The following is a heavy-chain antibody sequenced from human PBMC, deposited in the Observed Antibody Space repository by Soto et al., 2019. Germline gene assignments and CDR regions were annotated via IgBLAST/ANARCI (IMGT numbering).Heavy chain of an antibody. J-gene: IGHJ4*02. Sequence: ASVKVSCKASGYTFTGYYMHWVRQAPGQGLEWMGWINPNSGGTNYAQKFQGWVTMTRDTSISTAYMELSRLRSDDTAVYYCERGKDIVDTIWGYFDYWGQGTLVTVSS. CDR3: ERGKDIVDTIWGYFDY. V-gene: IGHV1-2*04. CDR2: INPNSGGT. D-gene: IGHD5-12*01. CDR1: GYTFTGYY.